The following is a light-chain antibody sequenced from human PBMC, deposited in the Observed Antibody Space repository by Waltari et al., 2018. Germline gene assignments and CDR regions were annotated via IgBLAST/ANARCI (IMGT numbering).Light chain of an antibody. Sequence: QSALTQPRSVSGSPGQSVTMSCIGASDDVGAYKYVSWYQQHPGRAPKLLIFDVDKRPSGVPDRFSGSKSGNTASLTVAALQVEDEADYYCGSYAGSYGYVFGSGTKVSVL. J-gene: IGLJ1*01. CDR2: DVD. CDR3: GSYAGSYGYV. V-gene: IGLV2-11*01. CDR1: SDDVGAYKY.